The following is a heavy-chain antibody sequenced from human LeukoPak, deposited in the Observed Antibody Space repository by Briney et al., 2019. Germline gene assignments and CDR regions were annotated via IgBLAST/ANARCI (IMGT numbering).Heavy chain of an antibody. J-gene: IGHJ4*02. Sequence: GGSLRLSCAASGFTFSSYAMHWVRQAPGKGLEWVAVISYDGSNKYYADSVKGRFTISRDNSKNTLYLQMNSLRAEDTAVYYCARDHHDTDSLPDYWGQGTLVTASS. V-gene: IGHV3-30-3*01. D-gene: IGHD3-9*01. CDR2: ISYDGSNK. CDR1: GFTFSSYA. CDR3: ARDHHDTDSLPDY.